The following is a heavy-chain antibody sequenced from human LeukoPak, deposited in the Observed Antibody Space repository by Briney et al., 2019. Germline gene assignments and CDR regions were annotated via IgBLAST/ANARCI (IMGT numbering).Heavy chain of an antibody. Sequence: GGSLRLSCGASGFSFSNYAMTWVRQAPGKGLEWVSGISDSGSTAFYADSVKGRFTSSRDNPKNTLYLQINSLRAEDTAVYYCAKPIVVPADGYWGQGTLVTVSS. V-gene: IGHV3-23*01. D-gene: IGHD2-2*01. CDR1: GFSFSNYA. J-gene: IGHJ4*02. CDR2: ISDSGSTA. CDR3: AKPIVVPADGY.